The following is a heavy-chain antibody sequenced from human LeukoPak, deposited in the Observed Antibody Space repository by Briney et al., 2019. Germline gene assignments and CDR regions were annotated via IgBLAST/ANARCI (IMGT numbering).Heavy chain of an antibody. J-gene: IGHJ4*02. CDR3: ARGGTPGFSTGRIDY. D-gene: IGHD6-19*01. Sequence: PGGSLRLSCAASGFYVSSNYMSWVRQAPGKGLEWVSVLYGAGSTYYADSVKGRFTISRHDSQNTLFLQMNSLRAEDTAVYYCARGGTPGFSTGRIDYWGQGTLVTVSS. V-gene: IGHV3-53*04. CDR1: GFYVSSNY. CDR2: LYGAGST.